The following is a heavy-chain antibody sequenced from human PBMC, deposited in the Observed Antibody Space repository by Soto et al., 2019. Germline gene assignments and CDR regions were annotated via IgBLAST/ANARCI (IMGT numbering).Heavy chain of an antibody. V-gene: IGHV4-31*03. CDR1: GGSISSGGFC. CDR2: IYYSGST. Sequence: PSETLSLTCTVSGGSISSGGFCWSWIRQHPGKGLEWIGYIYYSGSTYYNPSLKSRVTISVDTSKNQFSLKLSSVTAADTAIYYCALRYRYRYYWDQGTLVTVSS. CDR3: ALRYRYRYY. D-gene: IGHD3-9*01. J-gene: IGHJ4*02.